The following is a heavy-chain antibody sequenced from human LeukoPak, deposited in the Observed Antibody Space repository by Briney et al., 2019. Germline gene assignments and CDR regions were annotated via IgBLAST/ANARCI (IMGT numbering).Heavy chain of an antibody. CDR3: VRDLKRKVMWSGDI. V-gene: IGHV3-33*01. CDR2: IWFDGSHE. Sequence: GGSLRLSCEASGFTFRSHGMHWVRQAPGKGLEWVAVIWFDGSHEYYVDSVKGRFTISRDNSKNTLYLRMNTLRGEDTAVYYCVRDLKRKVMWSGDIWGQGTLVTVSS. D-gene: IGHD2-21*01. J-gene: IGHJ4*02. CDR1: GFTFRSHG.